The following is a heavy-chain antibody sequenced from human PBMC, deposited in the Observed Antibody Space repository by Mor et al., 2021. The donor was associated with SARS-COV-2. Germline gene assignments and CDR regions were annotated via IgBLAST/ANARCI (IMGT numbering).Heavy chain of an antibody. CDR1: YG. J-gene: IGHJ4*02. V-gene: IGHV3-23*01. D-gene: IGHD6-19*01. CDR3: AKDLVGQEWLVLYFFDY. Sequence: YGMSWVRQAPGEGLEWVSGISGSGFSTYYADSVKGRFTISRDNSKNTVYLQINSLRAEDTAVYYCAKDLVGQEWLVLYFFDYWGQ. CDR2: ISGSGFST.